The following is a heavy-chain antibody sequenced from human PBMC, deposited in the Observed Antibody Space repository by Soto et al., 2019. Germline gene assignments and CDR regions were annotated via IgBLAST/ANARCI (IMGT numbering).Heavy chain of an antibody. CDR1: EFTFSRYD. V-gene: IGHV3-13*01. CDR3: ARVLSENYGDYSFDY. CDR2: IGTAGDT. D-gene: IGHD4-17*01. J-gene: IGHJ4*02. Sequence: EVQLVESGGGLVQPGGSLRLSCAVSEFTFSRYDMHWVRHATGKGLEWVSAIGTAGDTYYPGSVKGRFTISRENAKNSLYLQMNSLRAEDTAVYYCARVLSENYGDYSFDYWGQGTLVTVSS.